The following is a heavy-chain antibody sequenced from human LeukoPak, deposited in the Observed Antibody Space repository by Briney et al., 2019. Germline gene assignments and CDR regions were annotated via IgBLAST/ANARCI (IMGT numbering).Heavy chain of an antibody. J-gene: IGHJ3*02. D-gene: IGHD3-3*01. CDR1: GYSFTSYW. CDR3: AGHLPTIFGVVMLVDAFDI. CDR2: IYPGDSDT. V-gene: IGHV5-51*01. Sequence: GESLKISCKGSGYSFTSYWIGWVRQMPGKGLEWMGIIYPGDSDTRYSPSFQGRVTISADKSISTAYLQWSSLKASDTAIYYCAGHLPTIFGVVMLVDAFDIWGQGTMVTVSS.